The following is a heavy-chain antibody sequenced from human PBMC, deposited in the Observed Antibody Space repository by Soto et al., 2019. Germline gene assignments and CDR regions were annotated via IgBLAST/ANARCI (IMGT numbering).Heavy chain of an antibody. J-gene: IGHJ6*02. Sequence: ASVKVSCKASGGTFSSYAISWVRQAPGQGLEWMGGIIPIFGTANYAQKFQGRVTITADKSTSTAYMELSSLRSEDTAVYYCARRRAGDFWSGYSPYGMDVWGQGTTVTVSS. CDR3: ARRRAGDFWSGYSPYGMDV. V-gene: IGHV1-69*06. CDR1: GGTFSSYA. CDR2: IIPIFGTA. D-gene: IGHD3-3*01.